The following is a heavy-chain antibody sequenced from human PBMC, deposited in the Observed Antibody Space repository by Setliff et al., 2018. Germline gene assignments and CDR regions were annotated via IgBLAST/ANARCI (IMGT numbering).Heavy chain of an antibody. CDR1: GDSLSSGTQY. Sequence: SETLSLTCSVLGDSLSSGTQYWAWIRQPPGKGLEWIGNINYSGSTYYNPSLKSRVTMSVDRSRNQFSLTLSSVSAADMAVYYCARGLNTESWTPLYWSPGTLVTVSS. CDR3: ARGLNTESWTPLY. D-gene: IGHD2-15*01. V-gene: IGHV4-39*01. CDR2: INYSGST. J-gene: IGHJ4*02.